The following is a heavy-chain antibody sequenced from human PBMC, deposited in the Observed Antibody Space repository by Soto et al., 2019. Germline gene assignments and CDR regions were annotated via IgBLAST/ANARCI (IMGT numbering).Heavy chain of an antibody. V-gene: IGHV3-30*18. CDR2: ISYDGSNK. CDR1: GFTFSSYG. D-gene: IGHD1-26*01. Sequence: QVQLVESGGGVVQPGRSLRLSCAASGFTFSSYGMQWVRQAPGKGLEWVAVISYDGSNKYYADSVKGRFTISRDTSKNSLYLHMNSLRAEDTAVYYCAKGGSGSYVNWRYCYGMDVWGQGTTVTVSS. CDR3: AKGGSGSYVNWRYCYGMDV. J-gene: IGHJ6*02.